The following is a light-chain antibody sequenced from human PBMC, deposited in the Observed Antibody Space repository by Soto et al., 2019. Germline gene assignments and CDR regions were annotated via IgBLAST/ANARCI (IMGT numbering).Light chain of an antibody. Sequence: EVVLTQSPGTLSLSPGERATLSCRASQSVTNNYLAWYQQRPGQAPRLLIFGSSDRATGSPDRFSGSGSGTDFTLTISSLVPEDVAVYYCDQYGSSPPYTFGQGTKLEIK. CDR2: GSS. CDR1: QSVTNNY. V-gene: IGKV3-20*01. CDR3: DQYGSSPPYT. J-gene: IGKJ2*01.